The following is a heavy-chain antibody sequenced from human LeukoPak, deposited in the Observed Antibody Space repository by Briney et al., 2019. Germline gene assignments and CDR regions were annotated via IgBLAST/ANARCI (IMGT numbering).Heavy chain of an antibody. D-gene: IGHD2-15*01. CDR3: ARGGPRGDSCDY. Sequence: GASGKVCCKASGYTFTSYDINWVRQATGQGLEWMGWMNPNSGNTGYAQKCQRRVTTTTNTSTSTAYMQLSSLRSEDTAVYYSARGGPRGDSCDYWGQATLVTVSS. V-gene: IGHV1-8*01. CDR2: MNPNSGNT. J-gene: IGHJ4*02. CDR1: GYTFTSYD.